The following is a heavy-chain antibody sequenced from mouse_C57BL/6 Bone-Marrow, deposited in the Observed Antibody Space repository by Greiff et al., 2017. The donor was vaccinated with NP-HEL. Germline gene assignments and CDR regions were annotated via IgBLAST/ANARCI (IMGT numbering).Heavy chain of an antibody. D-gene: IGHD2-3*01. Sequence: VQLQQPGAELVRPGTSVKLSCKASGYTFTSYWMHWVKQRPGQGLEWIGVIDPSDSYTNYNQKFKGKATLTVDTSSSTAYMQLSSLTSEDSAVYYCARGGDGYFFAGWGKGTLVTVAA. CDR1: GYTFTSYW. V-gene: IGHV1-59*01. CDR3: ARGGDGYFFAG. CDR2: IDPSDSYT. J-gene: IGHJ3*01.